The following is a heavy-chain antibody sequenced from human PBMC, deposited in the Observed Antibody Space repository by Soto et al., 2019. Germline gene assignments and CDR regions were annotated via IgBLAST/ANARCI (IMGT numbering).Heavy chain of an antibody. Sequence: QVQLVQSGAEVKKPGASVKVSCKASGYTFSSYFISWVRQAPGQGLEWMGWISAYNGNTNYAQNLQGRVTMTTDTPTSTDYMELRSLRSDDTAVYYCARDLPPVDYWGQGTLVTVSS. CDR2: ISAYNGNT. CDR1: GYTFSSYF. J-gene: IGHJ4*02. CDR3: ARDLPPVDY. V-gene: IGHV1-18*01.